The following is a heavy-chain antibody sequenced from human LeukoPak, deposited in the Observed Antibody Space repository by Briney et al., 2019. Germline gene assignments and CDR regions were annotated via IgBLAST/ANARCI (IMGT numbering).Heavy chain of an antibody. Sequence: GGSLRLSCAASGFTFSSYAMSWVRQAPGKGLEWVPAISGSGGSTYYADSVKGRFTISRDNSKNTLYLQMNSLRAEDTAVYYCAKSTYYDFWSGYQYYMDVWGKGTTVTVSS. CDR1: GFTFSSYA. D-gene: IGHD3-3*01. J-gene: IGHJ6*03. CDR3: AKSTYYDFWSGYQYYMDV. V-gene: IGHV3-23*01. CDR2: ISGSGGST.